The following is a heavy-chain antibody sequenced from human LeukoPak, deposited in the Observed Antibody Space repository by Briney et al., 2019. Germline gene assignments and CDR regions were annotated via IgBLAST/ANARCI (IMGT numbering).Heavy chain of an antibody. CDR2: ISAYNGNT. CDR3: ARVTQTDYDFDY. D-gene: IGHD4-17*01. CDR1: GYTFTSYD. Sequence: GASVKVSCKASGYTFTSYDINWVRQATGQGLEWMGWISAYNGNTDYAQKLQGRVTMTTDTSTSTAYMELRSLRSDDTAVYYCARVTQTDYDFDYWGQGTLVTVSS. J-gene: IGHJ4*02. V-gene: IGHV1-18*01.